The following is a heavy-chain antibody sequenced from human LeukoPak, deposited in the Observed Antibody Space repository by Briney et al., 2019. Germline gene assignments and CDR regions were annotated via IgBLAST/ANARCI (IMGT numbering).Heavy chain of an antibody. J-gene: IGHJ6*03. CDR2: ISAYNGNT. V-gene: IGHV1-18*01. Sequence: GASVKVSCKASGYTFTSYGISWVRQAPGQGLEWMGWISAYNGNTNYAQKLQGRVTMTTDTSTSTAYMELRSLRSDDTAVYYCARADDFWSGYSVGTDYYYYYMDVWGKGTTVTVSS. D-gene: IGHD3-3*01. CDR3: ARADDFWSGYSVGTDYYYYYMDV. CDR1: GYTFTSYG.